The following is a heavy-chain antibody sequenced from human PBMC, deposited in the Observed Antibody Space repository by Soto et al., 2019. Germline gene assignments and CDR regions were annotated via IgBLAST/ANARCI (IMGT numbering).Heavy chain of an antibody. V-gene: IGHV2-70*04. CDR3: ARTFIAAAGTGPFDR. CDR1: GFSLMTSGML. J-gene: IGHJ4*02. Sequence: SGPTLVSPTQTLTLTCTFSGFSLMTSGMLVSWIRQPPGKALEWLARIDWDDDKFYSTSLKTRLTISKDTSKNQVVLTMTNMDPVDTATYYCARTFIAAAGTGPFDRWGQGTLVTVSS. CDR2: IDWDDDK. D-gene: IGHD6-13*01.